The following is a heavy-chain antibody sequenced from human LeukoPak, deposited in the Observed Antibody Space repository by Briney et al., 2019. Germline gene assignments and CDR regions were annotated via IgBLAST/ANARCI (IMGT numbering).Heavy chain of an antibody. D-gene: IGHD4-23*01. J-gene: IGHJ4*02. Sequence: SVKVSCKASGGTFSSYAISWVRQAPGQGLEWMGRIIPIFGTANNAQKFQGRVTITTDESTSTAYMELSSMRSDDTAVYCCARDSNDYGGISFDYWGQGTLVTVSS. CDR3: ARDSNDYGGISFDY. CDR2: IIPIFGTA. V-gene: IGHV1-69*05. CDR1: GGTFSSYA.